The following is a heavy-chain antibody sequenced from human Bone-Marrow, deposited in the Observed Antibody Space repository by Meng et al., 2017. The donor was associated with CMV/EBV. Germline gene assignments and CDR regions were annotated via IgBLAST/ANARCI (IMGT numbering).Heavy chain of an antibody. CDR2: ISSSGSTI. J-gene: IGHJ4*02. CDR3: ASGPGVYYFDY. V-gene: IGHV3-11*04. CDR1: GFTFSDYY. Sequence: GESLKITCAASGFTFSDYYMSWIRQAPGKGLEWVSYISSSGSTIYYADSVKGRFTISRDKAKNSLYLQMNSLRAEDTAVYYCASGPGVYYFDYWGQGTLVTVSS. D-gene: IGHD3-10*01.